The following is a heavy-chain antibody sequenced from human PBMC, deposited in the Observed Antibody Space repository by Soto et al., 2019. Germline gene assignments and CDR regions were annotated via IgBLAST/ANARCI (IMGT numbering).Heavy chain of an antibody. CDR3: VRTILENYFDY. J-gene: IGHJ4*02. CDR2: IYWDDDK. V-gene: IGHV2-5*02. Sequence: QITLKESGPTLVKPTQTLTLTCTFSGFSLSTSGVGVGWIRQPPGKALEWLALIYWDDDKRYSPSLKSRLTITKDTPKNQVVLTMTNMDPVDTATYYCVRTILENYFDYWGQGTLVTVSS. CDR1: GFSLSTSGVG.